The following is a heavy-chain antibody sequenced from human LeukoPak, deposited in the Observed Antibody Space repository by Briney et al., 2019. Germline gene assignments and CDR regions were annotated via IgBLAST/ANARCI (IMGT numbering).Heavy chain of an antibody. Sequence: GGSLRLSCAASGFTFSSYSMNWVRQAPGKGLEWVSSISSSSSYIYYADSVKGRFTISGDNAKNSLYLQMNSLRAEDTAVYYCARGFQYYDFWSGYYLDYWGQGTLVTVSS. CDR3: ARGFQYYDFWSGYYLDY. CDR2: ISSSSSYI. CDR1: GFTFSSYS. V-gene: IGHV3-21*01. J-gene: IGHJ4*02. D-gene: IGHD3-3*01.